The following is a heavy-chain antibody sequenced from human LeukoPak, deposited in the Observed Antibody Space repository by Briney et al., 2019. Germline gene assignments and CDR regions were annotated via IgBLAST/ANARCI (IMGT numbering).Heavy chain of an antibody. D-gene: IGHD3-10*01. V-gene: IGHV3-23*01. J-gene: IGHJ4*02. CDR3: AKDSMVRGVYVYYFDY. Sequence: PGGSLRLSCAASGFTFSSYAMSWVPQAPGKGLEWVSAISGSGGSTYYADSVKGRFTISRDNSKNTLYLQMNSLRAEDTAVYYCAKDSMVRGVYVYYFDYWGQGTLVTVSS. CDR1: GFTFSSYA. CDR2: ISGSGGST.